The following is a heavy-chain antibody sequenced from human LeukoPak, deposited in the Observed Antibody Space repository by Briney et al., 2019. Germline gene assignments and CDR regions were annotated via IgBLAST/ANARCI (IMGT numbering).Heavy chain of an antibody. CDR2: ISDDSGRT. CDR1: GFSFRTYA. Sequence: GGSLRLSCAASGFSFRTYAMSWVRQAPGKGLEWVSAISDDSGRTYYAASVKGRFTISRDNSKSTLFMQMNSLRAEDTAVYYCAREYDSSRPSWGQGTLVTVSS. J-gene: IGHJ5*02. D-gene: IGHD3-22*01. CDR3: AREYDSSRPS. V-gene: IGHV3-23*01.